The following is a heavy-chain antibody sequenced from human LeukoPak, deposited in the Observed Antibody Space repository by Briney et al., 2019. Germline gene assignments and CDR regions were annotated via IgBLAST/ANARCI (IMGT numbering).Heavy chain of an antibody. CDR2: ISDSGGS. V-gene: IGHV4-61*01. CDR3: ARVAAAGTRPDY. Sequence: SETLSLTCSVSGGSVSSGISYWSWIRQPPGEGLEWIAYISDSGGSDYNPSLRGRVTISLDTSKNQFSLRLTSVTAADTAVYYCARVAAAGTRPDYWGQGTLVTVSS. J-gene: IGHJ4*02. CDR1: GGSVSSGISY. D-gene: IGHD6-13*01.